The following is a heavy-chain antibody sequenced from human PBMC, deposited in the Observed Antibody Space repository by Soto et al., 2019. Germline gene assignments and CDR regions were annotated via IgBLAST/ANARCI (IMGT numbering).Heavy chain of an antibody. CDR3: AKLLGDFWSGYYTNYYYYGMDV. V-gene: IGHV3-23*01. J-gene: IGHJ6*02. CDR2: ISGSGGST. D-gene: IGHD3-3*01. CDR1: RFTFSSYA. Sequence: PGGSLRLSCAASRFTFSSYAMSWVRQAPGKGLEWVSAISGSGGSTYYADSVKGRFTISRDNSKNTLYLQMNSLRAEDTAVYYCAKLLGDFWSGYYTNYYYYGMDVWGQGTTVTVSS.